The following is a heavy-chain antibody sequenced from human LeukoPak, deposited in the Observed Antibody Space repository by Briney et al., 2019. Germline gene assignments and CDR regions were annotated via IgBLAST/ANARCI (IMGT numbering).Heavy chain of an antibody. V-gene: IGHV3-11*01. J-gene: IGHJ3*02. CDR3: ARRGTSMFRGVHMGPHDGFDI. D-gene: IGHD3-10*01. CDR2: ISSSGSSK. CDR1: GFTFSDYH. Sequence: GGSLRLSCTASGFTFSDYHMTWIRQAPGRGLEWVANISSSGSSKNYADSVKGRFTISRDNARNSLYLQISSLKASDTAMYYCARRGTSMFRGVHMGPHDGFDIWGQGTMVTVSS.